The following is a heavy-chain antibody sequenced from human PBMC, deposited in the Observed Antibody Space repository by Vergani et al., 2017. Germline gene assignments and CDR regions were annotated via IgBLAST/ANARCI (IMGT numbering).Heavy chain of an antibody. V-gene: IGHV3-53*01. D-gene: IGHD2-21*01. CDR2: IYSGGST. Sequence: EVQLVESGGGLIQPGGSLRLSCAASGFTVSSNYMSWVRQAPGKGLGWVSVIYSGGSTYYADSGKGRFTISRDNSKNTVYLQMNSLRAEDTAVYYCAKYPRVRAAIPYYFDDWGQGTLVTVSS. CDR1: GFTVSSNY. CDR3: AKYPRVRAAIPYYFDD. J-gene: IGHJ4*02.